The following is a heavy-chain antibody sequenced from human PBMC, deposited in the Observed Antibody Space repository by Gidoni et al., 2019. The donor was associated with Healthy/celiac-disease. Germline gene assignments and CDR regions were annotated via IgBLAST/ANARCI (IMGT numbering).Heavy chain of an antibody. D-gene: IGHD6-13*01. CDR2: ISWNSGSI. V-gene: IGHV3-9*01. CDR1: GFTFDDYA. J-gene: IGHJ5*02. Sequence: EVQLVESGGGLVQPGRSLRLSCAASGFTFDDYAMHWVRQAPGKGLEWVSGISWNSGSIGYADSVKGRFTISRDNAKNSLYLQMNSLRAEDTALYYCAKDKLDGLVDGWFDPWGQGTLVTVSS. CDR3: AKDKLDGLVDGWFDP.